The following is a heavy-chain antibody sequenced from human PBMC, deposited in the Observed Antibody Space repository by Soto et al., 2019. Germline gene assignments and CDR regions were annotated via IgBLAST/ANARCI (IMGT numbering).Heavy chain of an antibody. CDR3: ARILPIWSGYYPTYYFDY. CDR1: GFSLSNARMG. J-gene: IGHJ4*02. V-gene: IGHV2-26*01. D-gene: IGHD3-3*01. Sequence: QVTWKESGPVLVNPTESLTLTCTVSGFSLSNARMGVSWIRQPPGKALEWLAHIFSNDEKAYSTSLKSRLTISKDTSKSQVVLTMTNMDPVDTATYYCARILPIWSGYYPTYYFDYWGQGTLVTVSS. CDR2: IFSNDEK.